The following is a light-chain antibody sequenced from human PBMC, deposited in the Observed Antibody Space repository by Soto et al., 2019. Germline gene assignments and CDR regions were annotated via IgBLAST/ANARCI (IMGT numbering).Light chain of an antibody. Sequence: PGERATLSCRASQSVSSYLAWYQQKPGQAPRLLIYDASNRATGIPARFSGSGSGTDFTLTISSLEPEDFAVYYCQQRSNWPPLTFGQGTRLEIK. CDR1: QSVSSY. CDR2: DAS. J-gene: IGKJ5*01. V-gene: IGKV3-11*01. CDR3: QQRSNWPPLT.